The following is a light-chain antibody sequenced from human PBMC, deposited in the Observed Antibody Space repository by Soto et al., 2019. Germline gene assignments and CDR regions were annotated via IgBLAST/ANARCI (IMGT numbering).Light chain of an antibody. CDR2: DAS. CDR3: RQYGSSQWT. CDR1: QTVRNNY. J-gene: IGKJ1*01. Sequence: LKQSPGTLSLYTGERATLSCRASQTVRNNYLAWYQQKPGQAPRLLIYDASSRATGIPDRFSGGGSGTDFTLTISRLEPEDFAVYYCRQYGSSQWTFGQGTKVDIK. V-gene: IGKV3-20*01.